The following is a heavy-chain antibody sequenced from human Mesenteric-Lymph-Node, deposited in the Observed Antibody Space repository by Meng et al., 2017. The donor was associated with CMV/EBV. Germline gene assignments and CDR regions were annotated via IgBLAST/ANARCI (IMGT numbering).Heavy chain of an antibody. D-gene: IGHD2-2*01. V-gene: IGHV3-30-3*01. J-gene: IGHJ4*02. CDR2: ISYDGNNK. CDR3: ARDRGGLGYCSTTSCYLGFDY. Sequence: GESLKISCAASGFTFSRYALHWVRQAPGKGLEWVALISYDGNNKYYVDSVKGRSTISRDNSKNTLYLQMNSLRAEDTAVYYCARDRGGLGYCSTTSCYLGFDYWGQGTLVTVSS. CDR1: GFTFSRYA.